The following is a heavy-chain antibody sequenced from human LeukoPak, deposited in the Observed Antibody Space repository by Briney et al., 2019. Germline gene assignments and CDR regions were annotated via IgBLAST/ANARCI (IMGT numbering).Heavy chain of an antibody. V-gene: IGHV3-23*01. D-gene: IGHD3-10*01. CDR3: AQKGYGSLTYFDS. CDR1: GFTFSNYW. CDR2: ISGSGGST. Sequence: GGSLRLSCAASGFTFSNYWVHWVRHAPGKGLEWVSGISGSGGSTYYVDSVKGRFTISRDNSKNTLYLQMNSLRAEDTAVYYCAQKGYGSLTYFDSWGQGTLVTVSS. J-gene: IGHJ4*02.